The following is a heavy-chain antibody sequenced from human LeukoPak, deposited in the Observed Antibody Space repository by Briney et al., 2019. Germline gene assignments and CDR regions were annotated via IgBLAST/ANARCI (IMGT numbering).Heavy chain of an antibody. V-gene: IGHV4-61*02. CDR1: GGSISTGSYY. CDR3: ARVARSMSSSSDDS. D-gene: IGHD6-13*01. CDR2: IYTSGST. J-gene: IGHJ5*01. Sequence: SETLSLTCTVSGGSISTGSYYWNWIRQPAGKGLEWIGRIYTSGSTNYNPSLKSRVTLSVDTSKNQFSLKLNSVTAADTAVYYCARVARSMSSSSDDSWGHGTPVTVSS.